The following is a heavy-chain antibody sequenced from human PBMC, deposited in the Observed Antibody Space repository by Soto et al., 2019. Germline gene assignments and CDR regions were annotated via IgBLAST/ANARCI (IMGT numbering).Heavy chain of an antibody. D-gene: IGHD1-26*01. J-gene: IGHJ6*03. CDR1: GYTFTSYG. CDR3: ARDLKELPTYYYYMDV. CDR2: ISAYNGNT. V-gene: IGHV1-18*01. Sequence: GASVKVYCKASGYTFTSYGISWVRQAPGQGLEWMGWISAYNGNTNYAQKLQGRVTMTTDTSTSTAYMELRSLRSDDTAVYYCARDLKELPTYYYYMDVWGKGTTVTVSS.